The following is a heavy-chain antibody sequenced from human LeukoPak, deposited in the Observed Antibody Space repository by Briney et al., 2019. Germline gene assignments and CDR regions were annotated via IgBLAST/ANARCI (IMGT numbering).Heavy chain of an antibody. CDR2: ISGSGGST. V-gene: IGHV3-23*01. Sequence: GGSLRHSCAASRFTLRSYAMSWVRQGPGMGRGWGSAISGSGGSTYYAESVKGRFTISRDNSTNTLYLQMNSLRAEDTAVHYCPKVPRRAQQLPSWFDPWGQGTLVTVSS. CDR3: PKVPRRAQQLPSWFDP. D-gene: IGHD6-13*01. CDR1: RFTLRSYA. J-gene: IGHJ5*02.